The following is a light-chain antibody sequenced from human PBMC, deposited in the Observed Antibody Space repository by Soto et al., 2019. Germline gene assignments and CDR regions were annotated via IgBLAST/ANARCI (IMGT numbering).Light chain of an antibody. CDR3: QQYSTYLYT. V-gene: IGKV1-5*03. Sequence: DIQMTQSPSTLSASVGDRVTITCRASQSISTWLAWFQQKPGKAPRLLIYKASTLGSGVPSRFSGSGSGTDFSLTINSLQPDDFATYYCQQYSTYLYTFGQGTMLEIK. J-gene: IGKJ2*01. CDR2: KAS. CDR1: QSISTW.